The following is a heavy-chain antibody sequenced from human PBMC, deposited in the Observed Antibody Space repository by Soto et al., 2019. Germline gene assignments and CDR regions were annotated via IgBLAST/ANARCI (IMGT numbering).Heavy chain of an antibody. CDR3: AKESRAEHYGDTLFDY. J-gene: IGHJ4*02. CDR2: LSVGRRA. CDR1: GFSFVNYA. D-gene: IGHD4-17*01. Sequence: DVQLLESGGGLVQPGGSLRLSCEASGFSFVNYALRWVRQAPGKGLEWVAPLSVGRRAYYADSVKGRCTIAKDFSTNTLHLPARSLRADDTAVYYCAKESRAEHYGDTLFDYWGQGTRLTVSS. V-gene: IGHV3-23*01.